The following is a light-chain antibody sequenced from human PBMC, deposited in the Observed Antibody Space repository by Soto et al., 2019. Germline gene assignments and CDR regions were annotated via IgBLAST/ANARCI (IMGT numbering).Light chain of an antibody. V-gene: IGKV3-15*01. Sequence: EIVMTQSPATLSVSPGERATLSCRASQSVSSNLAWYQQKPGQAPRLLIYGASTRATGIPARFGGSGSGTAFTLTSSGRQSEDFVVYYCQQYNNWPMTFGPGTKVEIK. CDR3: QQYNNWPMT. CDR1: QSVSSN. CDR2: GAS. J-gene: IGKJ1*01.